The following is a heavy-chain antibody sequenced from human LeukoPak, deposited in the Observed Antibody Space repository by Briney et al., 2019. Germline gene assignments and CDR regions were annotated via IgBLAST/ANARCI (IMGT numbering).Heavy chain of an antibody. CDR3: ARDRAARPSLGDAFDI. V-gene: IGHV1-69*13. D-gene: IGHD6-6*01. CDR2: IIPIFCTA. J-gene: IGHJ3*02. CDR1: GGTFSSYA. Sequence: SVTVSCKASGGTFSSYAISWVRQAPGQGLEWMGGIIPIFCTANYAQKFQGRVTITADESTSTAYMELSSLRSEDTAVYYCARDRAARPSLGDAFDIWGQGTMVTVSS.